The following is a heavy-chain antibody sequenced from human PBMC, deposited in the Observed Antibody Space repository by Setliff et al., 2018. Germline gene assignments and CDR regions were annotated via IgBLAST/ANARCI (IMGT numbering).Heavy chain of an antibody. Sequence: SETLSLTCTVSGASISSYYWSWIRQPPGKGLEWIGYIYYGGTTNYNPSLKSRVSISLDTSKNQFSLKLSSVAAADTAVYYCARGFDVCGGGACYTDGPYYFDYWGLGTLVTVSS. D-gene: IGHD2-21*02. CDR2: IYYGGTT. CDR1: GASISSYY. V-gene: IGHV4-59*12. CDR3: ARGFDVCGGGACYTDGPYYFDY. J-gene: IGHJ4*02.